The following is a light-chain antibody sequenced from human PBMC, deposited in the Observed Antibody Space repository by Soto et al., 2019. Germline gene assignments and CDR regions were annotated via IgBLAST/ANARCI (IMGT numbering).Light chain of an antibody. CDR2: ANT. CDR3: QSYDSGLNGVVI. CDR1: SSNIGTGFD. J-gene: IGLJ2*01. V-gene: IGLV1-40*01. Sequence: QSVLTQPPSVSGAPGQRITISCSGSSSNIGTGFDVHWYQQLPGTAPKLLIYANTNRPSGVPDRFSGSKSGTSASLAITGLQAEDEADYYCQSYDSGLNGVVIFGGGTKLTVL.